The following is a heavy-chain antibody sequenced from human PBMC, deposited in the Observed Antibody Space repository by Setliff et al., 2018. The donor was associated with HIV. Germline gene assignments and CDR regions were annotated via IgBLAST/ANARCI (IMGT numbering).Heavy chain of an antibody. Sequence: PGGSLRLSCAASGFTFSSYGMHWVRQAPGKGLEWVAFIRYDGSNKYYADSVKGRFTISRDNSKNTLYLQMNSLRAEDTAVYYCAKIQNPQGYYYDSSGYYPHPGSPDDWGQGTLVTVSS. V-gene: IGHV3-30*02. CDR3: AKIQNPQGYYYDSSGYYPHPGSPDD. CDR1: GFTFSSYG. J-gene: IGHJ4*02. D-gene: IGHD3-22*01. CDR2: IRYDGSNK.